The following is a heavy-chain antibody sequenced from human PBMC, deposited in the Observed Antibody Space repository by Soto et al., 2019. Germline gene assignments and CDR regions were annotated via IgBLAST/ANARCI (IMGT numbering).Heavy chain of an antibody. D-gene: IGHD2-2*01. J-gene: IGHJ6*02. CDR3: ARDAVLKRIGYCSSTSCADYYYYYGMDV. CDR1: GGTFSSYA. Sequence: SVKVSCKASGGTFSSYAISWVRQAPGQGPEWMGGIIPIFGTANYAQKFQGRVTITADESTSTAYMELSSLRSEDTAVYYCARDAVLKRIGYCSSTSCADYYYYYGMDVWGQGTTVTVSS. CDR2: IIPIFGTA. V-gene: IGHV1-69*13.